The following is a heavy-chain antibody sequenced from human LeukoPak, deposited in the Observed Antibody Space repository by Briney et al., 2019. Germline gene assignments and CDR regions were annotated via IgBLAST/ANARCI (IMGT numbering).Heavy chain of an antibody. CDR3: ARAVGPFDI. Sequence: GRSLRLSCAASGFTFSTYAMHWVRQAPGKGLEWVAVIWYDGIDKYYADSVKGRFTISRDNSKNTLYLQMNSLRAEDTAVYYCARAVGPFDIWGQGTIVIVSS. CDR2: IWYDGIDK. V-gene: IGHV3-33*01. CDR1: GFTFSTYA. J-gene: IGHJ3*02.